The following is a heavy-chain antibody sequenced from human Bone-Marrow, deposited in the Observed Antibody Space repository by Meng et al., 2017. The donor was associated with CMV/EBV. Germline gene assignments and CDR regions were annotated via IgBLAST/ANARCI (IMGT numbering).Heavy chain of an antibody. V-gene: IGHV1-8*03. CDR3: ARGVWGIAARRGPNWFDP. J-gene: IGHJ5*02. CDR1: GYTFTSYD. Sequence: ASVKVSCKASGYTFTSYDINWVRQATGQGLEWMGWMNPNSGNTGYAQKFQGRVTITRNTSISTAYMELSRLRSDDTAVYYCARGVWGIAARRGPNWFDPWGQGTLVTVSS. CDR2: MNPNSGNT. D-gene: IGHD6-6*01.